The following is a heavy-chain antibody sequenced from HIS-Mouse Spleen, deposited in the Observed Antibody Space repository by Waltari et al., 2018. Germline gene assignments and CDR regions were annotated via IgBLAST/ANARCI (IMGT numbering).Heavy chain of an antibody. Sequence: EVQLVESGGGLVQPGGSLRLFCAACGFTCSSYSMNWVRQAPGKGLEWVSYISSSSSTIYYADSVKGRFTISRDNAKNSLYLQMNSLRAEDTAVYYCASLGYYFDYWGQGTLVTVSS. V-gene: IGHV3-48*01. CDR3: ASLGYYFDY. CDR2: ISSSSSTI. J-gene: IGHJ4*02. CDR1: GFTCSSYS. D-gene: IGHD3-16*01.